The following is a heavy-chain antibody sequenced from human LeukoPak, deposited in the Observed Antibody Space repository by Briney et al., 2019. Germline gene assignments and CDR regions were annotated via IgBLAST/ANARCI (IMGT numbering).Heavy chain of an antibody. J-gene: IGHJ4*02. CDR2: IDSSSRYI. D-gene: IGHD2-2*01. CDR3: ARVGGHCTSTSCAPPDY. CDR1: GFTFSSYN. V-gene: IGHV3-21*01. Sequence: GGSLRLSCAASGFTFSSYNMDWVRQAPGKGLEWVSFIDSSSRYIYQADSVKGRFTISRDNAKSSVFLQMNSLRAEDTAVYYCARVGGHCTSTSCAPPDYWGQGTLVTLSS.